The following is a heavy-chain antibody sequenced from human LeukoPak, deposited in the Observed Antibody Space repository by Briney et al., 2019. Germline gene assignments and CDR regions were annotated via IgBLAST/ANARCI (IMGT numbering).Heavy chain of an antibody. Sequence: PSETLSLTCTVSGGSISSYYWSWIRQPPGKGLEWIGYIHYSGSTNYNPSLKSRVTISVDTSKNQFSLKLSSVTAADTAVYYCARASPLAAAGTYYFDYWGQGTLVTVSS. CDR3: ARASPLAAAGTYYFDY. J-gene: IGHJ4*02. D-gene: IGHD6-13*01. V-gene: IGHV4-59*12. CDR2: IHYSGST. CDR1: GGSISSYY.